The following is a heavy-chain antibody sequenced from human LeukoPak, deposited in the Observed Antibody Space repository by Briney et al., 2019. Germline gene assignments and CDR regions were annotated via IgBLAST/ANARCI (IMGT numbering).Heavy chain of an antibody. CDR3: ATPQWFGELESASDI. J-gene: IGHJ3*02. CDR2: INHSGST. Sequence: SETLSLTCAVSGGSISSYYWSWIRQPPGKGLEWIGEINHSGSTNYNPSLKSRVTISVDTSKNQFSLKLSSVTAADTAVYYCATPQWFGELESASDIWGQGTMVTVSS. CDR1: GGSISSYY. V-gene: IGHV4-34*01. D-gene: IGHD3-10*01.